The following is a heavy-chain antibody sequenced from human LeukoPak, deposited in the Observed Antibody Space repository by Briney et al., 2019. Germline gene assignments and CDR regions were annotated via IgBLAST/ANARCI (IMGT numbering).Heavy chain of an antibody. CDR2: TNPNSGNT. V-gene: IGHV1-8*01. D-gene: IGHD3-22*01. CDR3: ARGGLHDSSGYLGK. CDR1: GYTFTSYD. J-gene: IGHJ4*02. Sequence: ASVKVSCKASGYTFTSYDINWVRQATGQGLEWMGWTNPNSGNTGYAQKFQGRITMTRNTSISTAYMELSSLTSEDTAVYYCARGGLHDSSGYLGKWGQGTLVTVSS.